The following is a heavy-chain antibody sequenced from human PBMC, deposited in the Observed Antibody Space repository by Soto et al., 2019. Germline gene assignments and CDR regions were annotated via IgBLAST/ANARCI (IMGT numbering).Heavy chain of an antibody. CDR1: GFTFSSYA. CDR3: AKWIVGGEDYYYGMDV. J-gene: IGHJ6*02. Sequence: GGSLRLSCAVSGFTFSSYAMSWVRQAPGKGLEWVSVISGSGTITYYADSVKGRLTISRDNSKNTLYLQMNSLRAEDTAVYYCAKWIVGGEDYYYGMDVWGQGTTVTVSS. CDR2: ISGSGTIT. V-gene: IGHV3-23*01. D-gene: IGHD1-26*01.